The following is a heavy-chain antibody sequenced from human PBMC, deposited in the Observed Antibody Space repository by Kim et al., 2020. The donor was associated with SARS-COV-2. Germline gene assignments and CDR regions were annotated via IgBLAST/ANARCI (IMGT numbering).Heavy chain of an antibody. Sequence: KPYVVSVEGRFTRSRDNAKNTLYLQMTSLRAEDTAMYYCATPPARRLDYWGQGALVTVSS. CDR2: K. J-gene: IGHJ4*02. V-gene: IGHV3-7*03. CDR3: ATPPARRLDY. D-gene: IGHD2-2*01.